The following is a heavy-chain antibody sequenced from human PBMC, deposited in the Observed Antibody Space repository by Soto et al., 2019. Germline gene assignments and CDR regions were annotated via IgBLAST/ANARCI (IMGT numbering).Heavy chain of an antibody. D-gene: IGHD6-13*01. Sequence: GASVKVSCKASGYTFTSYYMHWVRQAPGQGLEWMGIINPSGGSTSYAQKFQGRVTMTRDTSTSTVYMELSSLRSEDTAVYYCATPKYSSKVSIYYATDVWGQGPTVTVSS. J-gene: IGHJ6*02. V-gene: IGHV1-46*01. CDR2: INPSGGST. CDR1: GYTFTSYY. CDR3: ATPKYSSKVSIYYATDV.